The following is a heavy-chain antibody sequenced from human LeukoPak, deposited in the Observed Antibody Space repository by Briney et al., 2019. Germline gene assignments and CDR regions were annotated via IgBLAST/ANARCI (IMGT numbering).Heavy chain of an antibody. J-gene: IGHJ3*01. CDR1: GYSISSGYY. D-gene: IGHD6-19*01. V-gene: IGHV4-38-2*02. Sequence: SETLSLTCTVSGYSISSGYYWGWIRQPPGKGLEWIGYIYYSGSTKYNPSLKSRVTISVDTSKNQFSLRLSSVTAADTALYYCARDLEYTDGWSLLRAFDVWGQGTVVTVSS. CDR3: ARDLEYTDGWSLLRAFDV. CDR2: IYYSGST.